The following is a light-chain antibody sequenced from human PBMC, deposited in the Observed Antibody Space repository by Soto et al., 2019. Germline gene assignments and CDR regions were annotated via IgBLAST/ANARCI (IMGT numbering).Light chain of an antibody. CDR3: SSYTSTNTLGV. V-gene: IGLV2-14*01. CDR1: SSDIGGYNY. J-gene: IGLJ2*01. Sequence: QSVLTQPASVSGSPGQSITISCTGTSSDIGGYNYVSWYQQHPGKVPKLMIYGVSNRPSGVSNRFSGSKSGNTASLTISGLQAEDEADYYCSSYTSTNTLGVFGGGTKLTVL. CDR2: GVS.